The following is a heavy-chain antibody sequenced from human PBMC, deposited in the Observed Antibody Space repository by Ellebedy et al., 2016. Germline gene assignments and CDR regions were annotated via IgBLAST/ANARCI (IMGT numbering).Heavy chain of an antibody. Sequence: GGSLRLSXAASGFTFSNTWMHWVRQAPGEGLVWVSRMNGDGSTINYADSVKGRFTISRDNAKNTLYLQMNSLRAEDTAVYYCARGYDTTMGMYFDYWGQGTLVTVSS. CDR2: MNGDGSTI. D-gene: IGHD5-18*01. CDR1: GFTFSNTW. J-gene: IGHJ4*02. CDR3: ARGYDTTMGMYFDY. V-gene: IGHV3-74*01.